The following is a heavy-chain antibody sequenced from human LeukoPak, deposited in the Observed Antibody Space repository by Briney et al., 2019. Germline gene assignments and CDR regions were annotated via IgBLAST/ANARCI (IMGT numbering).Heavy chain of an antibody. CDR3: ARGDSGYDD. D-gene: IGHD5-12*01. J-gene: IGHJ4*02. CDR1: GGTFSSYA. Sequence: ASVKVSCKASGGTFSSYAISWVRQAPGQGLEWMGRIIPILGIANYAQKFQGRVTITADESTSTAYMELSSLRSEDTAVYYCARGDSGYDDWGQGTLVTVSS. CDR2: IIPILGIA. V-gene: IGHV1-69*04.